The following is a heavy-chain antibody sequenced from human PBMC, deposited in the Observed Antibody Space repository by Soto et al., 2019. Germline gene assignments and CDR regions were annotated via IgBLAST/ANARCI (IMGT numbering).Heavy chain of an antibody. CDR1: GGSISSSSYY. D-gene: IGHD4-17*01. Sequence: SETLSLTCTVSGGSISSSSYYWGWIRQPPGKGLEWIGSIYYSGSTYYNPSLKSRVTISVDTPKNQFSLKLSSVTAADTAVYYCARLWDDYGDLSFAYWGQGTLVTVSS. CDR3: ARLWDDYGDLSFAY. V-gene: IGHV4-39*01. CDR2: IYYSGST. J-gene: IGHJ4*02.